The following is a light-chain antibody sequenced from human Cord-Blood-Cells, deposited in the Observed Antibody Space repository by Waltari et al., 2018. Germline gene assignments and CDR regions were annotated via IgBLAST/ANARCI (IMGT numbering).Light chain of an antibody. Sequence: QSVLTQPPSVSAAPGQNVTISCSGSSSNIGNNYVSWYPQLPGTAPKLLIYDKNKRHDGIPDRVSGSRSGTAATLGITGLQTGDEADYYCRTWDSSRSAWVFGGGTKLTVL. CDR1: SSNIGNNY. V-gene: IGLV1-51*01. CDR3: RTWDSSRSAWV. CDR2: DKN. J-gene: IGLJ3*02.